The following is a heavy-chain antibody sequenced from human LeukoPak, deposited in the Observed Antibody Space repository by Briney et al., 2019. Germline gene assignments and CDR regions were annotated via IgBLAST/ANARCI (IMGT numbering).Heavy chain of an antibody. D-gene: IGHD2-21*01. J-gene: IGHJ4*02. CDR1: GHTFSDYY. CDR3: ARIVLPGRPKTSYES. V-gene: IGHV1-2*02. CDR2: INPNSGDT. Sequence: ASVKVSCKASGHTFSDYYLHWVRQAPGQGLEWTGWINPNSGDTNSTQKFQGRVTMTRGTSSSLSYMELRSLTVDDTAVYYCARIVLPGRPKTSYESWGQGTLVTVSS.